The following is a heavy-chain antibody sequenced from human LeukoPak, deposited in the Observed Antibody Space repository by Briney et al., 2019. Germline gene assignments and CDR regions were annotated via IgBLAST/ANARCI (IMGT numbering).Heavy chain of an antibody. Sequence: PSETLSLTCTVSGGSISSGSYYWSWIRQPAGKGLEWIGRIYTSGSTNYNPSLKSRVTISVDTSKNQFSLKLSSVTAADTAVYYCARMPVDWDGGNMCYFDYWGQGTLVTVSS. V-gene: IGHV4-61*02. D-gene: IGHD4-23*01. J-gene: IGHJ4*02. CDR3: ARMPVDWDGGNMCYFDY. CDR2: IYTSGST. CDR1: GGSISSGSYY.